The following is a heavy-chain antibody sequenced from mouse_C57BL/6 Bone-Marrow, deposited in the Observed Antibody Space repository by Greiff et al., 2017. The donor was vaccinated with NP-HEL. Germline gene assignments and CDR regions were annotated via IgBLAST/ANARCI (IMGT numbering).Heavy chain of an antibody. V-gene: IGHV1-18*01. D-gene: IGHD2-2*01. CDR3: ARRKTYGYDVGVDY. Sequence: EVQLVESGPELVKPGASVKIPCKASGYTFTDYNMDWVKQSHGKSLEWIGDINPNNGGTIYNQKFKGKATSTVDKSSSTAYMELRSLTSEDTAVYYCARRKTYGYDVGVDYWGQGTTLTVSS. CDR2: INPNNGGT. CDR1: GYTFTDYN. J-gene: IGHJ2*01.